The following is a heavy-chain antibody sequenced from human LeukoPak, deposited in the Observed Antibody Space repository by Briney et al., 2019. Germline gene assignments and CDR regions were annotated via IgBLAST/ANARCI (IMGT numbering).Heavy chain of an antibody. J-gene: IGHJ3*02. CDR2: INPSGGST. D-gene: IGHD2-15*01. V-gene: IGHV1-46*01. CDR1: GYTFTSYY. CDR3: ARAGSTIPPPLHDAFDI. Sequence: ASVKVSCKASGYTFTSYYMHWVRQAPGQGLEWMGIINPSGGSTSYAQKFQGRVTMNRDTSTSTVYMELSSLRSEDTAVYYCARAGSTIPPPLHDAFDIWGQGTMVTVSS.